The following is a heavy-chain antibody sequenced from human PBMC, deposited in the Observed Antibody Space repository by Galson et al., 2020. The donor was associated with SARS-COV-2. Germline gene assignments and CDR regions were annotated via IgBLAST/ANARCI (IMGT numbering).Heavy chain of an antibody. D-gene: IGHD3-10*01. CDR2: INPNSGGT. J-gene: IGHJ6*02. V-gene: IGHV1-2*02. Sequence: APGQGLEWMGWINPNSGGTNYAQKFQGRVTMTRDTSISTAYMELSRLRSDDTAVYYCARDSVGEHRGMDVWGQGTTVTVSS. CDR3: ARDSVGEHRGMDV.